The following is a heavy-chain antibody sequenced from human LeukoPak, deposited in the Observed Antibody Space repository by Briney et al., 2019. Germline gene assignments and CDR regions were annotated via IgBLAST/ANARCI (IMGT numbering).Heavy chain of an antibody. Sequence: GGSLRLSCAASGFTFRTYAMDWVRQAPGKGLEWVSAISGGGDSTYYADSAKGRFTISRDNSKNTLYLQMNSLRAEDTAIYYCANKGITMVVHWGQGTLVTVSS. CDR3: ANKGITMVVH. D-gene: IGHD3-10*01. CDR2: ISGGGDST. V-gene: IGHV3-23*01. CDR1: GFTFRTYA. J-gene: IGHJ5*02.